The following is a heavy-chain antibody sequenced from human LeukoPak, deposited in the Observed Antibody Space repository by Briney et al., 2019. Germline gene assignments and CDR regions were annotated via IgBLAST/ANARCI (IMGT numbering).Heavy chain of an antibody. Sequence: GGSLRLSCTVSGFTVSSNSMSWVRQAPGKGLEWVSFIYSDNTHYSDSAKGRFTISRDNSKNTLYLQMNSLRAEDTAVYYCARRAGAYSHPYDYWGQGTLVTVSS. V-gene: IGHV3-53*01. J-gene: IGHJ4*02. CDR3: ARRAGAYSHPYDY. D-gene: IGHD4/OR15-4a*01. CDR2: IYSDNT. CDR1: GFTVSSNS.